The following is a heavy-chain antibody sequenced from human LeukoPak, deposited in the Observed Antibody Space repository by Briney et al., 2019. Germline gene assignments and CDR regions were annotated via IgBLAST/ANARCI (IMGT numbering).Heavy chain of an antibody. D-gene: IGHD1-14*01. CDR3: ARHAEGMDV. CDR2: ISYTGSI. V-gene: IGHV4-39*01. J-gene: IGHJ6*02. CDR1: GGSISSSSYY. Sequence: SQTLSLTSTVSGGSISSSSYYWDWIRQPPWKGLEWIGRISYTGSIFYNPSPKRRVPISVDTSKNQFSLNLSSVTAAATAVYYCARHAEGMDVWGQGITVTVSS.